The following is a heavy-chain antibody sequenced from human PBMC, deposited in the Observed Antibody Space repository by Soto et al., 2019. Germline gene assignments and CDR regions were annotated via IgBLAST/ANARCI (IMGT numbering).Heavy chain of an antibody. Sequence: GGSLRLSCTASGFSFRSSGMHWVRQAPGKGLEWVAVIWYDGSKKYYGDSVKGRFTISRDDSKSTEYLHMNSLRAEDTAVYYCARNTWGLDSWGGGAQVTVS. D-gene: IGHD3-16*01. CDR2: IWYDGSKK. V-gene: IGHV3-33*01. J-gene: IGHJ4*02. CDR3: ARNTWGLDS. CDR1: GFSFRSSG.